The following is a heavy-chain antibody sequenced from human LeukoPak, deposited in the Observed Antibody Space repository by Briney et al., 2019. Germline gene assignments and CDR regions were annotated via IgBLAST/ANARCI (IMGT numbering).Heavy chain of an antibody. J-gene: IGHJ4*02. D-gene: IGHD2/OR15-2a*01. Sequence: GGSLRLSCTASGFSIRVYEMNWVRQAPGKGLEWISNIRSSDNSIYYADSVKGRFTISRDNAKNSLYLQMSSLRAEDTAIYYCARGINYWGQGTLVTVSS. CDR2: IRSSDNSI. CDR1: GFSIRVYE. V-gene: IGHV3-48*03. CDR3: ARGINY.